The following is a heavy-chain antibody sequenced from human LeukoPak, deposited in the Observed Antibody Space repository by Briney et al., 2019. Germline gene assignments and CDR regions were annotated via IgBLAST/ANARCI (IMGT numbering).Heavy chain of an antibody. CDR3: AAYEYSGF. CDR2: IYYSGST. J-gene: IGHJ4*02. Sequence: SETLSLTCTVSGGSISSSSYYWGWIRQPPGKGLEWIGSIYYSGSTYYNPSLKSRVTISVDTSKNQFSLKLSSVTAADTAVYYCAAYEYSGFWGQGTLVTVSS. CDR1: GGSISSSSYY. D-gene: IGHD5-12*01. V-gene: IGHV4-39*01.